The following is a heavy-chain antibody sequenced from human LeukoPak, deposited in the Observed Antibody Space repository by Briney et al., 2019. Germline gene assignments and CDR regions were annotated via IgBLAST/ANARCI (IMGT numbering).Heavy chain of an antibody. CDR3: AKPIGTSNTLDY. Sequence: GGSLRLSCGASGFTFSSYGMRWVRQAPGKGLEWVAFISHDGSNKYYADSVKGRFTISRDNSKNTLYLQMNTLRAEDTAVFYCAKPIGTSNTLDYWGRGTLVTVSS. V-gene: IGHV3-30*18. J-gene: IGHJ4*02. CDR2: ISHDGSNK. CDR1: GFTFSSYG. D-gene: IGHD1-14*01.